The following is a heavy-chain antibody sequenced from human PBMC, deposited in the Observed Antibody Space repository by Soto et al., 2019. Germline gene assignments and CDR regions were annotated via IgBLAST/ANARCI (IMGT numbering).Heavy chain of an antibody. V-gene: IGHV1-18*01. CDR3: ARGGQECSATSCSYIYDGMDV. J-gene: IGHJ6*02. CDR1: GYTFSHYG. D-gene: IGHD2-2*01. Sequence: ASVKFSFKDSGYTFSHYGIGWVRQAPGQGLDWMGWISAYNGITHYAEKLQGRGTMTTDTSTSTADMELRSLRSDDTAVYYCARGGQECSATSCSYIYDGMDVWGQ. CDR2: ISAYNGIT.